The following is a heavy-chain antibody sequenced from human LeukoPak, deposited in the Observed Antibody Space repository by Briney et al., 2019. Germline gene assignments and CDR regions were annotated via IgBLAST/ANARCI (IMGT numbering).Heavy chain of an antibody. CDR1: GFTFSSYS. CDR2: ISSSSSTI. Sequence: GGSLRLSCAASGFTFSSYSMNWVRQAPGKGLEWVSYISSSSSTIYYADSVKGRFTISRDNAKNSLYLQMNSLRAEDTAVYYCARDMEQQTYWGQGTLVTVSS. J-gene: IGHJ4*02. D-gene: IGHD6-13*01. CDR3: ARDMEQQTY. V-gene: IGHV3-48*01.